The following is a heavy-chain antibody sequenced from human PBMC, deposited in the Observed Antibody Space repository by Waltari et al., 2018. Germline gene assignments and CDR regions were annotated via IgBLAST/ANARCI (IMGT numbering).Heavy chain of an antibody. CDR1: GGSISSGSYY. CDR3: AREGHDSSGYWG. CDR2: IYTSGST. V-gene: IGHV4-61*09. J-gene: IGHJ4*02. D-gene: IGHD3-22*01. Sequence: QVQLQESGPGLVKPSQTLSLTCTVSGGSISSGSYYWSWIRQPAGKGLEWIGYIYTSGSTNYNPSRKSRVTISVDTSKNQFSLKLSSVTAADTAVYYCAREGHDSSGYWGWGQGTLVTVSS.